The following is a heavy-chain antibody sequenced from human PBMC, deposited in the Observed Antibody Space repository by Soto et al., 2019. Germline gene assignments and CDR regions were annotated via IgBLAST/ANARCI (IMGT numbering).Heavy chain of an antibody. CDR3: ASLQYYYGSGSYSRFDY. J-gene: IGHJ4*02. V-gene: IGHV3-53*01. Sequence: HPGGSLRLSCAASGFTVSSNYMSWVRQAPGRGLEWVSVIYSGDSTYYADSVKGRFTISRDNSKNTVYLQMNSLRAEDTAVYYCASLQYYYGSGSYSRFDYWGQGTLVTVSS. CDR2: IYSGDST. D-gene: IGHD3-10*01. CDR1: GFTVSSNY.